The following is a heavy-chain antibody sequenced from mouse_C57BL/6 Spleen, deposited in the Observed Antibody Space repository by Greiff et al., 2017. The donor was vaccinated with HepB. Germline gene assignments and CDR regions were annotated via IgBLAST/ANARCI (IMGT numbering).Heavy chain of an antibody. CDR3: ARFESAWFAY. Sequence: LQESGAELARPGASVKLSCKASGYTFTSYGISWVKQRTGQGLEWIGEIYPRSGNTYYNEKFKGKATLTADKSSSTAYMELRSLTSEDSAVYFCARFESAWFAYWGQGTLVTVSA. CDR2: IYPRSGNT. J-gene: IGHJ3*01. CDR1: GYTFTSYG. V-gene: IGHV1-81*01.